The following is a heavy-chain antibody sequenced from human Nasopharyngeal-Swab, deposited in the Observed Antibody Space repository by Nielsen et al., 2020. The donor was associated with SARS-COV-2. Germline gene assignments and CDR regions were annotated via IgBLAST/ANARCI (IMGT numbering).Heavy chain of an antibody. V-gene: IGHV1-3*01. CDR1: GYTFTSYA. Sequence: ASVKVSCKASGYTFTSYAMHWVRQAPGQRLEWMGWINAGNGNTKYSQKFQGRVTITRDTSASTAYMELRSLRSDDTAVYYCARDRYYGSGTYYMGVYSPPKDYGMDVWGQGTTVTVSS. D-gene: IGHD3-10*01. CDR2: INAGNGNT. J-gene: IGHJ6*02. CDR3: ARDRYYGSGTYYMGVYSPPKDYGMDV.